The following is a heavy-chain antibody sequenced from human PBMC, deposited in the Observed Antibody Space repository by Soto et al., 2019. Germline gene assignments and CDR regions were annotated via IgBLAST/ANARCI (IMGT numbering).Heavy chain of an antibody. J-gene: IGHJ5*02. CDR1: GFTFRSFT. D-gene: IGHD6-13*01. CDR3: TRDASRDSSARGWFAP. Sequence: EVQLVESGGGLVKPGGSLRLSCAASGFTFRSFTMNWVRQAPGKGLEWVSTISSNSAYIYYTDARRARFTLSRDNAKNSRDLQMNRLRAEDTAVYYCTRDASRDSSARGWFAPWGPGTLVTVSS. CDR2: ISSNSAYI. V-gene: IGHV3-21*02.